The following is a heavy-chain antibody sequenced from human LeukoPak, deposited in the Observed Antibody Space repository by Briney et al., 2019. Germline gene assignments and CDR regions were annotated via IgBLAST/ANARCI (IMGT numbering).Heavy chain of an antibody. Sequence: ASVKVSCKASGGTFSSYAISWVRQAPGQELEWMGRIIPIFGTANYAQKFQGRVTITTDESTSTAYMELSSLRSEDTAVYYCARDLSLGDGYNTFGYWGQGTLVTVSS. V-gene: IGHV1-69*05. D-gene: IGHD5-24*01. CDR3: ARDLSLGDGYNTFGY. J-gene: IGHJ4*02. CDR1: GGTFSSYA. CDR2: IIPIFGTA.